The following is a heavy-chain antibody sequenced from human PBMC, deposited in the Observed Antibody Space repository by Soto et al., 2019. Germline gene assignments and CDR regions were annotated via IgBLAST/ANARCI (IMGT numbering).Heavy chain of an antibody. J-gene: IGHJ4*01. CDR3: VKDSYADFHRVLSTAEYFFAY. V-gene: IGHV3-53*05. CDR2: IYSGGYT. D-gene: IGHD2-15*01. CDR1: GFTVSNNY. Sequence: VGSLSLSCAFSGFTVSNNYMSWVRTAPGKGLEGVSVIYSGGYTAYGDSVKGRFTISRDNSKNTLYLQMNSLRPEDTALYYCVKDSYADFHRVLSTAEYFFAYWGHGTLVPVSS.